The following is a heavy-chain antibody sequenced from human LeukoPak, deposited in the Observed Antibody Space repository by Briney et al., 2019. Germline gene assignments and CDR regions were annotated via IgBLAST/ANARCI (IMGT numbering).Heavy chain of an antibody. V-gene: IGHV1-46*01. Sequence: ASVKVSCKASGYTFTNYYMHWVRQAPGQGLEWMGVIDPSAGSTTYGQKFQGRVTITADESTSTACMELSSLRSEDTAVYYCARDRLLQNWFDLWGQGTLVTVSS. CDR1: GYTFTNYY. CDR2: IDPSAGST. D-gene: IGHD4-11*01. J-gene: IGHJ5*02. CDR3: ARDRLLQNWFDL.